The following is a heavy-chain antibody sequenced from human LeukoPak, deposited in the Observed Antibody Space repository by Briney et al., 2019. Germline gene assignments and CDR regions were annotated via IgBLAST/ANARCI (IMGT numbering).Heavy chain of an antibody. D-gene: IGHD1-26*01. CDR1: GGSFSGYY. Sequence: SEALSLTCAVYGGSFSGYYWSWIRQPPGKGLEWIGEINHSGSTNYNLSLKSRVTISVDTSKNQFSLKLSSVTAADTAVYYCARQLRGRAYYYMDVWGKGTTVTVSS. CDR2: INHSGST. V-gene: IGHV4-34*01. CDR3: ARQLRGRAYYYMDV. J-gene: IGHJ6*03.